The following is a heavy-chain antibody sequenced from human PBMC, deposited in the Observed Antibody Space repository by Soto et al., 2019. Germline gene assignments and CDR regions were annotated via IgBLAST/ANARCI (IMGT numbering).Heavy chain of an antibody. CDR1: GFTFSGYA. J-gene: IGHJ4*02. Sequence: PGGPLRLSCGVSGFTFSGYAMSWVRQSPGKGLEWVSTISGSGGSTYYADAVKGRFSISRDNSMGTLYLQMKSLRVEDTAIYYCAKEVSLGSTVDLGYWGQGTLVTVSS. CDR2: ISGSGGST. CDR3: AKEVSLGSTVDLGY. V-gene: IGHV3-23*01. D-gene: IGHD7-27*01.